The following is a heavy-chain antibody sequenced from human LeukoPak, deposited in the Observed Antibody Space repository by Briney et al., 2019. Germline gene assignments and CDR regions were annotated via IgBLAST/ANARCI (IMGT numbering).Heavy chain of an antibody. D-gene: IGHD3-22*01. J-gene: IGHJ4*02. CDR3: ARDLYRIVVVPHYFDY. CDR2: IKQDGSEK. V-gene: IGHV3-7*01. CDR1: GFTFSTYW. Sequence: AGGSLRLSCVASGFTFSTYWMSWVRQAPGKGLEWVANIKQDGSEKYYVDSVKGRFTISRDNAKNSLYLQMNSLRAEDTAVYYCARDLYRIVVVPHYFDYWGQGTLVTVSS.